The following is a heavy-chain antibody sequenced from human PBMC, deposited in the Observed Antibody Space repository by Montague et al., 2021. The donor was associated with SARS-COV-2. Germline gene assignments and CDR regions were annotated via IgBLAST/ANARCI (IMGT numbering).Heavy chain of an antibody. V-gene: IGHV4-4*02. CDR1: DVSISSSTW. CDR2: TYLSGFT. D-gene: IGHD2/OR15-2a*01. CDR3: ARGGLGNRGFDY. Sequence: SETLSLTCVVSDVSISSSTWRCWVRQPPGKRLGWVWVTYLSGFTXYNPPVKRRVTISLDDSRSQFSLRLTSVTAADTAVYFCARGGLGNRGFDYWGQGALVTVSS. J-gene: IGHJ4*02.